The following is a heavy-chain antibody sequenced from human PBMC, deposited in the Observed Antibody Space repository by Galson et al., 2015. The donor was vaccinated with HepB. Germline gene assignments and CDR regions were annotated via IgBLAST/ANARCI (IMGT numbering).Heavy chain of an antibody. D-gene: IGHD4-23*01. CDR2: ISGSGGST. CDR3: AKGLRWTYGRLGYFDL. J-gene: IGHJ2*01. CDR1: GFTFSSYA. V-gene: IGHV3-23*01. Sequence: SLRLSCAASGFTFSSYAMSWVRQAPGKGLEWVSAISGSGGSTYYADSVKGRFTISRDNSKNMLYLQMNSLRAEDTAVYYCAKGLRWTYGRLGYFDLWGRGTLVTVSS.